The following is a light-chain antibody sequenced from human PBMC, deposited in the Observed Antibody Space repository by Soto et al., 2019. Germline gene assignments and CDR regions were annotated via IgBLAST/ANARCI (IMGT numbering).Light chain of an antibody. J-gene: IGKJ1*01. CDR3: QQYDSSPPT. V-gene: IGKV3-20*01. CDR1: QSISSSY. CDR2: GPS. Sequence: EIVLTQSPGTLSLSPGERATLSCRASQSISSSYLAWYQQKPGQAPRLLVYGPSSRATGIPDRFSGSGSGTDFTLTINRLEPEDFALYYCQQYDSSPPTFGQGTKVDI.